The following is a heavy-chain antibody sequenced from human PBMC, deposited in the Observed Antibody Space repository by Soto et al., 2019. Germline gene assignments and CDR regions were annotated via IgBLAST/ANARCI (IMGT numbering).Heavy chain of an antibody. Sequence: ASVKVSCKASGYFFTNYYMHWVRQAPGQGPEWMGVINPSGGDTSYAQTFQGRVSMTRDTSTTTVYLELTNLTSDDSAVYFCARERRFSDWHIQHFDHWGQ. V-gene: IGHV1-46*01. J-gene: IGHJ4*01. CDR1: GYFFTNYY. CDR3: ARERRFSDWHIQHFDH. D-gene: IGHD3-9*01. CDR2: INPSGGDT.